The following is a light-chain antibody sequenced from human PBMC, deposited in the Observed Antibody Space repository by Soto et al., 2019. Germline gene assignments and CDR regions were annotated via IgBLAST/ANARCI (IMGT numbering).Light chain of an antibody. CDR3: QQYHTYPYT. Sequence: DIQMTQSPSTLSASVGGRVTISCRASQSIVNLLAWYQQKPGKAPKLLICKASSLESGVPSRFSGSGSGTEFTRTISSLQPDDFATYYCQQYHTYPYTFGQGTRLEIK. J-gene: IGKJ2*01. V-gene: IGKV1-5*03. CDR2: KAS. CDR1: QSIVNL.